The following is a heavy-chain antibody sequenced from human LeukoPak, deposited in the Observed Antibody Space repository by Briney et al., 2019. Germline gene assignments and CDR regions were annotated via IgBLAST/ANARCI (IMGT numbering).Heavy chain of an antibody. CDR1: GYTFTSYA. Sequence: ASVKVSCKASGYTFTSYAMHWVRQAPGQRLEWMGWINAGNGNTKYSQEFQGRVTITRDTSASTAYMELSSLRSEDTAVYYCARGAGTTYYDFWSGYRTRSPSWFDPWGQGTLVTVSS. V-gene: IGHV1-3*03. CDR3: ARGAGTTYYDFWSGYRTRSPSWFDP. CDR2: INAGNGNT. J-gene: IGHJ5*02. D-gene: IGHD3-3*01.